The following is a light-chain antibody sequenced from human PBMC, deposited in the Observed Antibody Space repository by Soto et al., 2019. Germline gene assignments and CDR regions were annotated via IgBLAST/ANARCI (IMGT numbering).Light chain of an antibody. CDR1: QSVSSY. CDR3: QQYGSSPPIT. J-gene: IGKJ5*01. CDR2: DAS. Sequence: PGERATLSCRASQSVSSYLAWYQQKPGQAPRLLIYDASNRATGIPARFSGSGSGTDFTLTISSLEPEDFALYYCQQYGSSPPITFGQGTRLEIK. V-gene: IGKV3-11*01.